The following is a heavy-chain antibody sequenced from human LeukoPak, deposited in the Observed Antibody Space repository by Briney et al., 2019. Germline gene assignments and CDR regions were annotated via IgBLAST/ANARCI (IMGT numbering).Heavy chain of an antibody. CDR2: INPNSGGT. Sequence: ASVKVSCKASGYTFTGYYMHWVRQAPGQGPEWMGWINPNSGGTNYAQKFQGRVTMTRDTSISTAYMELSRLRSDDTAVYYCARDSEQQYHPGSYYYYYMDVWGKGTTVTVSS. V-gene: IGHV1-2*02. CDR1: GYTFTGYY. D-gene: IGHD6-13*01. J-gene: IGHJ6*03. CDR3: ARDSEQQYHPGSYYYYYMDV.